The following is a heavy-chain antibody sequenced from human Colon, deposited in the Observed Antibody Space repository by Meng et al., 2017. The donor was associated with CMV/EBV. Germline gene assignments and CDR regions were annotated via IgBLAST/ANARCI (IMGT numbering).Heavy chain of an antibody. CDR2: ISAYNGNT. CDR1: GYTFTRYG. CDR3: AKGKEFDGRGYRPCCFDY. D-gene: IGHD3-22*01. Sequence: ASVKVSCKASGYTFTRYGFSWVRQAPGQGLEWMGWISAYNGNTNYAQNLQGRVTMTRDTSTSTAYMELRSLRSDDTAIYYCAKGKEFDGRGYRPCCFDYWGQGTLVTVSS. V-gene: IGHV1-18*01. J-gene: IGHJ4*02.